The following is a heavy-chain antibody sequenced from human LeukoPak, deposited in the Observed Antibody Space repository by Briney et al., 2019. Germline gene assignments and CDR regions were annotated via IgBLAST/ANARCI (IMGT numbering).Heavy chain of an antibody. CDR2: INPTGDST. V-gene: IGHV1-46*01. J-gene: IGHJ4*02. CDR1: GYTFTSYY. D-gene: IGHD3-22*01. Sequence: ASVKVSCKASGYTFTSYYMHWVRQAPGQGLEWMGLINPTGDSTGYAQKFQGRVTMTRDMSTSTVYMELSSLRSEDTAVYYCARGRFYYDSSGLDYWGQGTLVTVSS. CDR3: ARGRFYYDSSGLDY.